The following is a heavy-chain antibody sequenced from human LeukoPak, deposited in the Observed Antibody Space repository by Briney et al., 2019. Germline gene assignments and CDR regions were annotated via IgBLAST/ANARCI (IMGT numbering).Heavy chain of an antibody. CDR2: INHSGST. Sequence: SETLSLTCAVYGGSFSGYYWSWIRQPPGKGQEWIGEINHSGSTNYNPSLESRVTISVDTSKNQFSLKLSSVTAADTAVYYCARVPSTVTKDVDYWGQGTLVTVSS. CDR3: ARVPSTVTKDVDY. V-gene: IGHV4-34*01. D-gene: IGHD4-17*01. J-gene: IGHJ4*02. CDR1: GGSFSGYY.